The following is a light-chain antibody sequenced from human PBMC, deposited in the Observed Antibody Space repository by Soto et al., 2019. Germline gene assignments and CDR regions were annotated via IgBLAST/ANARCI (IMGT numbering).Light chain of an antibody. CDR2: GAS. J-gene: IGKJ2*01. V-gene: IGKV3-20*01. CDR1: QSVSSSY. Sequence: EIVLTQSPGTLSLSPGERATLSCRASQSVSSSYLAWYQQKPGQAPRLLIYGASSRATGIPDRFSGSGSGTDFTLTISRLEPEDFAVYYCEQYGSSPVTFGQGTKLEIK. CDR3: EQYGSSPVT.